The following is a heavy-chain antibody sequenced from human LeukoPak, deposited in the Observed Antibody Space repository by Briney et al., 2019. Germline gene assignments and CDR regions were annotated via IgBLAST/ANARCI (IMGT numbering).Heavy chain of an antibody. CDR1: GFTFSSYW. CDR2: IKGDGSEK. D-gene: IGHD1-26*01. J-gene: IGHJ3*02. V-gene: IGHV3-7*01. CDR3: ARDAGGYSTTWYDALDI. Sequence: PGGSLRLSCAASGFTFSSYWMTWVRQAPGKGLEWVANIKGDGSEKHYVDSVEGRFTISRDNAKNSLCLQMSSLRVEDTATYYCARDAGGYSTTWYDALDIWGQGTVVTVSS.